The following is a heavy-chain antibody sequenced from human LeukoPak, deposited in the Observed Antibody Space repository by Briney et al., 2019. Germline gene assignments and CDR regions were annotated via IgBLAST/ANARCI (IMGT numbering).Heavy chain of an antibody. Sequence: ASVKVSCKASGYTFTSYGLSWVRQAPGQGLEWMGWISPYNGNTNYVQKLQGRVTMTTDTSTTTAYLELRSLRSDDTAVYYCAKAREIEAQLGYFDYWGQGTLVTVSS. D-gene: IGHD6-13*01. CDR2: ISPYNGNT. CDR1: GYTFTSYG. J-gene: IGHJ4*02. V-gene: IGHV1-18*01. CDR3: AKAREIEAQLGYFDY.